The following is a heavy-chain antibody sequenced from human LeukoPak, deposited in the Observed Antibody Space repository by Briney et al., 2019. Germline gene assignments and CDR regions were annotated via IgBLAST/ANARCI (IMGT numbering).Heavy chain of an antibody. J-gene: IGHJ5*02. V-gene: IGHV4-34*01. CDR3: ARVYRGYSYGYANWFDP. CDR1: GGSFSGYY. CDR2: INHSGSN. Sequence: SETLSLTCAVYGGSFSGYYWSWIRQPPGKGLEWIGEINHSGSNNYTPPLKTRVTISVDTSKNQFALKLSSVTAADTAVYYCARVYRGYSYGYANWFDPWGQGTLVTVSS. D-gene: IGHD5-18*01.